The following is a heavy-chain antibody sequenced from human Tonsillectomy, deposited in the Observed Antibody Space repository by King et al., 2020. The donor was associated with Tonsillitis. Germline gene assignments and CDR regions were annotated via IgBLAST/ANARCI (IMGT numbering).Heavy chain of an antibody. CDR2: IYYIGST. V-gene: IGHV4-30-4*01. CDR1: DGSISSGDYY. D-gene: IGHD2-8*02. J-gene: IGHJ4*02. Sequence: VQLQESGPGLVKPSQTLSLTCTVSDGSISSGDYYWSWIRQPPGKGLEWIGYIYYIGSTYYNPSLKSRVTISVDTSKNQFSLKLSSVTAADPAVFYCARARRGPGDYFDYWGQGTLVTVSS. CDR3: ARARRGPGDYFDY.